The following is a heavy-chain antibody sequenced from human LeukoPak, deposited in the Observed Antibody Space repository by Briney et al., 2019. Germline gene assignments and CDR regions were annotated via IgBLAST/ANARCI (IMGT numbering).Heavy chain of an antibody. D-gene: IGHD1-26*01. J-gene: IGHJ5*02. CDR2: IYYRGNT. CDR3: ARGGLGPTTFWFDP. V-gene: IGHV4-59*01. Sequence: SETLSLTCTVSGGSINSYYWTWLRQPPGEGGEGIGYIYYRGNTNSTPSLKSRVTISIDRSKSQFSLKLSSVTAADTAVYYCARGGLGPTTFWFDPWGQGTRVTVSP. CDR1: GGSINSYY.